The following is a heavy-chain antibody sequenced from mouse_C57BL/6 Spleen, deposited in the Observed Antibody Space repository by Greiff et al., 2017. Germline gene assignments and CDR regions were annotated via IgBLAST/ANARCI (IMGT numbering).Heavy chain of an antibody. V-gene: IGHV1-69*01. CDR1: GYTFTSYW. CDR3: AGGGGTAQVFDD. J-gene: IGHJ2*01. CDR2: IDPSDSYT. D-gene: IGHD3-2*02. Sequence: VQLQQPGAELVMPGASVKLSCKASGYTFTSYWMHWVKQRPGQGLEWIGEIDPSDSYTNYNQKFKGKSTLTVDKSSSTAYMQLSSLTSEDSAVYYCAGGGGTAQVFDDWGQGTTLTVSS.